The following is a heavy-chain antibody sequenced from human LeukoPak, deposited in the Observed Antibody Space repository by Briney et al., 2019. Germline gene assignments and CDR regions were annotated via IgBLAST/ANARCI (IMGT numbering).Heavy chain of an antibody. V-gene: IGHV3-7*04. Sequence: GGSLRLSCAASGFSFRSFWMSWVRQAPGNGPEWVACIKEDGSDKYYVESVKGRFTISRENARNSLYLQMNSLRAEDTAVYYCARVLWFGGIYYFDYWGQGTLVTVSS. CDR3: ARVLWFGGIYYFDY. CDR2: IKEDGSDK. CDR1: GFSFRSFW. D-gene: IGHD3-10*01. J-gene: IGHJ4*02.